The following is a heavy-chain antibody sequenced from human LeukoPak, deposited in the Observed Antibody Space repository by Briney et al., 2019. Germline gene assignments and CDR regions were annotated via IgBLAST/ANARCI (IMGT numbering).Heavy chain of an antibody. D-gene: IGHD6-19*01. Sequence: GASVKVSCKASGYTFTDYYMHGVGQAPGQGREWLGRINPNSGTTNYEQKFQGRVTMTRDTSITTGYMELSSLRSDDTALYYCARDHEVVAGTWGAFDIWGQGTLATVSS. CDR2: INPNSGTT. CDR1: GYTFTDYY. J-gene: IGHJ3*02. V-gene: IGHV1-2*06. CDR3: ARDHEVVAGTWGAFDI.